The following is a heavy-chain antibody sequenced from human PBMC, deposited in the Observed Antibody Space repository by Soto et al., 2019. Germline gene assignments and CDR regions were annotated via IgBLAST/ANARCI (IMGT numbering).Heavy chain of an antibody. J-gene: IGHJ2*01. Sequence: EVQLLESGGGLVQPGGSLRLSCVGSGFTFINYAMNWVRQTPGKGLEWVSTISGGGDRTFDADTVKGRFTISRDNSKNTVNLQMRWLRVDDTAVYYCARKVLGSTSRPDWWYFDLWGRGTLVTVSS. V-gene: IGHV3-23*01. CDR1: GFTFINYA. CDR2: ISGGGDRT. CDR3: ARKVLGSTSRPDWWYFDL. D-gene: IGHD2-2*01.